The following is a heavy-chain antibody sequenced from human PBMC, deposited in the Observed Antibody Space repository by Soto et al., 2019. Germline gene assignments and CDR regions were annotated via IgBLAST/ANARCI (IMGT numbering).Heavy chain of an antibody. CDR2: ISYDGSNL. D-gene: IGHD3-10*01. CDR1: GFTFSSFG. CDR3: AKVRVRGFGAFSDMDV. V-gene: IGHV3-30*18. J-gene: IGHJ6*02. Sequence: QVQLVESGGGVVQPGRSLRLSCAASGFTFSSFGMHWVRQAPGKGLEWLSLISYDGSNLYHGDSVKGRFTISRDSSKNMLYLQMNSLRGDDTAVYYCAKVRVRGFGAFSDMDVCGQGTTVTVSS.